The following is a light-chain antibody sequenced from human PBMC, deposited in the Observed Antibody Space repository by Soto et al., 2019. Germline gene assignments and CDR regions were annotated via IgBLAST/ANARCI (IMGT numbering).Light chain of an antibody. Sequence: DIQMTQSPSTLSASVGDRVTITGRASHSIHSWLAWFQQKPGKAPMLLIYRASNLESGVPSRFSGSGSGTVFTLTISSLQPDDFATYYCQQYKTYSTFGQGTKVDIK. CDR1: HSIHSW. CDR3: QQYKTYST. V-gene: IGKV1-5*03. CDR2: RAS. J-gene: IGKJ1*01.